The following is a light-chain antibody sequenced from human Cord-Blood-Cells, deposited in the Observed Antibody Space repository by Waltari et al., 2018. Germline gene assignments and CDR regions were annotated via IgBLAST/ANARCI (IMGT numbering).Light chain of an antibody. Sequence: IQMTQSPSSLSASVGDSVTITCPASQSISSYLNWNQQKPGKAHKLLIYAASSLQSGLPSRLRGSGSGTDFTLTIGSLQTEDFANYYCQQSYSTPITFGQGTRLEIK. CDR2: AAS. V-gene: IGKV1-39*01. CDR3: QQSYSTPIT. J-gene: IGKJ5*01. CDR1: QSISSY.